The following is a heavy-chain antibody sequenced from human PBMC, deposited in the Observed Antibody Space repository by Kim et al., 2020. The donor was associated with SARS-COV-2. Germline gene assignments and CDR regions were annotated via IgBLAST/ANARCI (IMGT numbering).Heavy chain of an antibody. Sequence: YADSVKGRFTISRDNAKNSLYLQMNSLRAEDTAVYYCARDYYDSSGSPSSWGQGTLVTISS. J-gene: IGHJ5*02. V-gene: IGHV3-21*01. D-gene: IGHD3-22*01. CDR3: ARDYYDSSGSPSS.